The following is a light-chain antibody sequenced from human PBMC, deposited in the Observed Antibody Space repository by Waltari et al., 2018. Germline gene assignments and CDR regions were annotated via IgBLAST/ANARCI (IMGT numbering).Light chain of an antibody. Sequence: QSVLTQPPSVSGAPGHRVTLSCTGTTSNIRAGCDVPWYQQVPGTAPKVLIYGNNNRPSGVPDRFSVPKSGTSASLAITGLQAEDEADYYCQSYDRSLSGWVFGGGTKLTVL. CDR2: GNN. V-gene: IGLV1-40*01. CDR1: TSNIRAGCD. CDR3: QSYDRSLSGWV. J-gene: IGLJ3*02.